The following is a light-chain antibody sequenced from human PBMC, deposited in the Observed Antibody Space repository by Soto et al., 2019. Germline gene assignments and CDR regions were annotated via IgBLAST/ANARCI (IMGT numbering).Light chain of an antibody. CDR2: KAS. V-gene: IGKV1-5*03. CDR1: QSIGNW. CDR3: QQYNSYV. J-gene: IGKJ3*01. Sequence: DIQMTQTPSILSASVGDRVILTCRASQSIGNWLAWYQQKPGKAPKLLIYKASSLESGVPTRLSGSGSGTDFTLTISSLQPEDFATYYCQQYNSYVFGPGTKVDIK.